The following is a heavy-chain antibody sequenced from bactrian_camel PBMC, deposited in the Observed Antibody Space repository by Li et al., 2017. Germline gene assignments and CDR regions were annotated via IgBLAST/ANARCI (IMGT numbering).Heavy chain of an antibody. Sequence: VQLVESGGGSVQAGETLRLSCTAASGFIFDDIDMAWYRQAPGKGLEWISSISMDGKNSFYADSVKGRFTIGEDAAKNTLYLQLNSLKTEDTATYYCAAHGDPEQLCRTPIFGSGYWGQGTQVTVS. V-gene: IGHV3-1*01. CDR3: AAHGDPEQLCRTPIFGSGY. CDR1: GFIFDDID. J-gene: IGHJ6*01. D-gene: IGHD1*01. CDR2: ISMDGKNS.